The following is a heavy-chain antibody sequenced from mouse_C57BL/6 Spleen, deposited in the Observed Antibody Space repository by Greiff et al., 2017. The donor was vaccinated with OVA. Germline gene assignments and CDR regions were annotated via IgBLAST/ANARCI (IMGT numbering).Heavy chain of an antibody. J-gene: IGHJ2*01. CDR3: ARSGVYGNSEDFDY. CDR1: GYTFTSYW. V-gene: IGHV1-64*01. D-gene: IGHD2-1*01. CDR2: IHPNSGST. Sequence: QVQLQQSGAELVKPGASVKLSCKASGYTFTSYWMHWVKQRPGQGLEWIGMIHPNSGSTNYNEKFKSKATLTVDKSSSTAYMQLSSLTSEDSAVYYCARSGVYGNSEDFDYWGQGTTLTVSS.